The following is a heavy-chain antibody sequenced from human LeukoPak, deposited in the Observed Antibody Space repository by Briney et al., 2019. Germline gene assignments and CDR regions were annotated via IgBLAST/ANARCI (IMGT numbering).Heavy chain of an antibody. Sequence: PGGSLRLSCAASGFTFRRYAMNWVRQAPGKGLEWVANIKQDGSEKYYVDSVKGRFTISRDNAKNSLYLQINSLRAEDTAVYYCARLQWLVGFDYWGQGTLVTVSS. V-gene: IGHV3-7*01. D-gene: IGHD6-19*01. CDR1: GFTFRRYA. CDR2: IKQDGSEK. J-gene: IGHJ4*02. CDR3: ARLQWLVGFDY.